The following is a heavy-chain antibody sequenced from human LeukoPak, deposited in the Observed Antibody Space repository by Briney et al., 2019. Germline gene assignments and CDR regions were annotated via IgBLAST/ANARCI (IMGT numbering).Heavy chain of an antibody. D-gene: IGHD6-6*01. CDR3: AQGSWAARPPNS. CDR1: GFTFSSHA. J-gene: IGHJ4*02. CDR2: ISGSGGST. Sequence: PGGSLRLSCAASGFTFSSHAMSWVRQAPGKGLEWVSAISGSGGSTYYADSVKGRFTISRDNSKNTLYLQMNSLRAEDTAVYYCAQGSWAARPPNSWGQGTLVTVSS. V-gene: IGHV3-23*01.